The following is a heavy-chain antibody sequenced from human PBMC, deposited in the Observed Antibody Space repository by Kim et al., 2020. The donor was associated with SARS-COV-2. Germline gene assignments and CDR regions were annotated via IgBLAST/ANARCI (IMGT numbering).Heavy chain of an antibody. J-gene: IGHJ4*02. CDR2: IYYSGST. CDR3: ARGIDY. D-gene: IGHD3-10*01. Sequence: SETLSHTCTVSGGSISSYYWSWIRQPPGKGLEWIGYIYYSGSTNYNPSLKSRVTISVDTSKNQFSLKLSSVTAADTAVYYCARGIDYWGQGTLVTVSS. V-gene: IGHV4-59*08. CDR1: GGSISSYY.